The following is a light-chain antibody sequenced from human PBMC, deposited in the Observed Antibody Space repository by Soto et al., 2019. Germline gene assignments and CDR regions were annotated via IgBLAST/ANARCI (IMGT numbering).Light chain of an antibody. Sequence: QSVLTQPPSASGTPGQKVTISCSGATSDIGSNTIHWYRHLPGSGPTLVVFNNDQRPSGVPDRISGSKSGTSASLAISGLQAEDEADYYCQSFDKYLSAVVFGGGTKLTVL. J-gene: IGLJ2*01. CDR1: TSDIGSNT. CDR3: QSFDKYLSAVV. V-gene: IGLV1-44*01. CDR2: NND.